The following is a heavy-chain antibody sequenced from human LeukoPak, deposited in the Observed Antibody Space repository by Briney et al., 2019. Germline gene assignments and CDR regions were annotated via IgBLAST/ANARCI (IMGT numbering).Heavy chain of an antibody. V-gene: IGHV3-30*18. Sequence: GRSLRLSCAASGFTFSSYGMHWVRQAPGKGLEWVAVISYDGSNKYYADSVKGRFTISRDNSKNTLYLQTNSLRAEDTAVYYCAKDLGVVTAILNYWGQGTLVTVSS. CDR3: AKDLGVVTAILNY. CDR1: GFTFSSYG. J-gene: IGHJ4*02. D-gene: IGHD2-21*02. CDR2: ISYDGSNK.